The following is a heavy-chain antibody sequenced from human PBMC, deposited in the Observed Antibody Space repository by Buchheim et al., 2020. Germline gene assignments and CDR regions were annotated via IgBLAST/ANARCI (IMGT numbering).Heavy chain of an antibody. V-gene: IGHV3-7*01. CDR2: IKQDGSEK. Sequence: EVQLVESGGGLVQPGGSLRLSCAASGFTFSSYWMSWVRQAPGKGLEWVANIKQDGSEKYYVDSVKGRFTISRDNAKNSLYLQMNSLRAEDTAVYYCARGGRGSSSYYYYYGMDVWGQGTT. D-gene: IGHD6-6*01. CDR1: GFTFSSYW. J-gene: IGHJ6*02. CDR3: ARGGRGSSSYYYYYGMDV.